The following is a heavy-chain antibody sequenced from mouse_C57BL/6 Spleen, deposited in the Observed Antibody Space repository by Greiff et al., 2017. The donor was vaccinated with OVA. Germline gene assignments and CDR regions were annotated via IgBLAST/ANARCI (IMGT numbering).Heavy chain of an antibody. CDR3: ARHEEDYYGSSYYAMDY. D-gene: IGHD1-1*01. CDR1: GYTFTEYT. J-gene: IGHJ4*01. CDR2: FYPGSGSI. Sequence: VQLQQSGAELVKPGASVKLSCKASGYTFTEYTIHWVKQRSGQGLEWIGWFYPGSGSIKYNEKFKDKATLSADKSSSTVYMELSRLTSEDSAVYFCARHEEDYYGSSYYAMDYWGQGTSVTVSS. V-gene: IGHV1-62-2*01.